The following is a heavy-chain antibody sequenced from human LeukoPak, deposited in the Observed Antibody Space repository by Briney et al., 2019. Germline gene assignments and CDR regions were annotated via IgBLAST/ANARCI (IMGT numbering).Heavy chain of an antibody. CDR2: ISAYNGNT. V-gene: IGHV1-18*01. CDR1: GYTFTSYG. Sequence: ASVKVSCKTSGYTFTSYGISWVRQAPGEGLEWMGWISAYNGNTNYAQKVQGRVTVTTDTSTSTAYMELRSLRSDDTAVYYCVRGDYMDVWGKGTTVTVSS. CDR3: VRGDYMDV. J-gene: IGHJ6*03.